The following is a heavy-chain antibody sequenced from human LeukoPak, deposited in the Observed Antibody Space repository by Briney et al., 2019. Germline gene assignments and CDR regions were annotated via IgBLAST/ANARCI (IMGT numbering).Heavy chain of an antibody. CDR2: IKQDGSEK. Sequence: PGGSLRLSCAASGFTFSSYWMSWVRQAPGKGLEWVANIKQDGSEKYYVGSVKGRFTISRDNAKNSLYLQMNSLRAEDTAVYCCASLWFGELYYYYMDVWGKGTTVTVSS. CDR3: ASLWFGELYYYYMDV. J-gene: IGHJ6*03. D-gene: IGHD3-10*01. CDR1: GFTFSSYW. V-gene: IGHV3-7*01.